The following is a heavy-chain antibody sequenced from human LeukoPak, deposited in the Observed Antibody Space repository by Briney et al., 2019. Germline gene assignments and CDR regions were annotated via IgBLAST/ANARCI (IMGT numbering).Heavy chain of an antibody. CDR1: GYTFTSYD. Sequence: ASVKVSCKASGYTFTSYDINWVRQATGQGLEWMGWMNPNSGNTGYAQKFQGRVTITTDESTSTAYMELSSLRSEDTAVYYCARTIGLEHNYYYYMDVWGKGTTVTVSS. CDR2: MNPNSGNT. J-gene: IGHJ6*03. CDR3: ARTIGLEHNYYYYMDV. D-gene: IGHD1/OR15-1a*01. V-gene: IGHV1-8*01.